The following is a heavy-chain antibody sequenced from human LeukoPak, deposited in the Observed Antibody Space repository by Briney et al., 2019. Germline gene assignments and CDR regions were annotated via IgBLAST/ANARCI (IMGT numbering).Heavy chain of an antibody. CDR1: GFTFSSYA. J-gene: IGHJ4*02. V-gene: IGHV3-30-3*01. CDR2: ISYDGSNK. Sequence: GGSLRLSCAASGFTFSSYAMHWVRQAPGKGLEWVAVISYDGSNKYYADSVKGRFTISRDNSKNTLYLHMNSLRAEDTAVYYCARDGPTAYFDYWGQGTLVTVSS. D-gene: IGHD5-18*01. CDR3: ARDGPTAYFDY.